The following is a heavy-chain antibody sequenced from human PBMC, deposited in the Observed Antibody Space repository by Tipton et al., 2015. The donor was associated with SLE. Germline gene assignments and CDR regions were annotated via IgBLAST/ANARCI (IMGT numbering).Heavy chain of an antibody. D-gene: IGHD3-3*01. Sequence: TLSLTCTVSGGSITRSGNYWGWIRQPPGKGLEWIGSIYSSGTTYYNPSPKSRVPISVDTSKNQFSLRLGSVTAADTAVYYCARLLTIFGVVNWGQGTLVTVS. CDR3: ARLLTIFGVVN. CDR2: IYSSGTT. J-gene: IGHJ4*02. CDR1: GGSITRSGNY. V-gene: IGHV4-39*07.